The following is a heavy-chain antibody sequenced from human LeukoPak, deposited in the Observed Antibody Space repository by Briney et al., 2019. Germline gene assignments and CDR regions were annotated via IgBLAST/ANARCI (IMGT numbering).Heavy chain of an antibody. CDR2: INPNSGGT. CDR1: GYTFTGYY. Sequence: EASVKVSCKASGYTFTGYYMHWVRQAPGQGLEWMGWINPNSGGTNYAQKFQGRVTMTRDTSTSTAYMELRSLRSDDTAVYYCAREGPGYSYAPNWFDPWGQGTLVTASS. V-gene: IGHV1-2*02. CDR3: AREGPGYSYAPNWFDP. J-gene: IGHJ5*02. D-gene: IGHD5-18*01.